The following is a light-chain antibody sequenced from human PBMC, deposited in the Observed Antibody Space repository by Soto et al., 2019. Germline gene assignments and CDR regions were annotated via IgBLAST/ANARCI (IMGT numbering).Light chain of an antibody. CDR1: QSVSRSY. J-gene: IGKJ2*01. V-gene: IGKV3-20*01. CDR3: QQYNNWPPYT. CDR2: GAS. Sequence: EIVLTQSPGTLSLSPGERATLSCRASQSVSRSYLAWFQQKPGQAPRLLIYGASSRATGIPDRFSGSGSGADFTLTISRLEPEDCAVHYCQQYNNWPPYTFGQGTKLEIK.